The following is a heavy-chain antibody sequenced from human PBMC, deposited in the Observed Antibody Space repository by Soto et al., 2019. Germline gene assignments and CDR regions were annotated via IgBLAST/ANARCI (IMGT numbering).Heavy chain of an antibody. Sequence: SETLSLTCTVSGGSISSSSYYWGWIRQPPGKGLEWIGSIYYSGSTYYNPSLKSRVTISVDTSKTQFSLKLSSVTAADTAVYYCARHGDVSFSYYYGMDVWAKGPRSP. CDR2: IYYSGST. CDR3: ARHGDVSFSYYYGMDV. D-gene: IGHD2-2*01. V-gene: IGHV4-39*01. CDR1: GGSISSSSYY. J-gene: IGHJ6*02.